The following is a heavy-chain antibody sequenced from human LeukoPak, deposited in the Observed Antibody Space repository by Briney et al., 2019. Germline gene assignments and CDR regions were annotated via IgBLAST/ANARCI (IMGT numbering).Heavy chain of an antibody. CDR2: IYYSGST. D-gene: IGHD3-22*01. CDR3: ARGYYDSSEYYFDY. CDR1: GGSISSYY. J-gene: IGHJ4*02. V-gene: IGHV4-59*01. Sequence: SETLSLTCTVSGGSISSYYWSWTRQPPGKGLEWIGYIYYSGSTNYNPSLKSRVTISVDTSKNQFSLKLSSVTAADTAVYYCARGYYDSSEYYFDYWGQGTLVTVSS.